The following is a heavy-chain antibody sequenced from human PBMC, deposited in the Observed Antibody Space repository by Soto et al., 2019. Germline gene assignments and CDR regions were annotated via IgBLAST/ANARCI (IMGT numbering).Heavy chain of an antibody. Sequence: GGSLRLSCAASGFTFSSYAMSWVRQAPGKGLVWVAAISGSGASTDYADSVKGRFTISRGNAKSTLYLQTNSLTIEDTALYYCVRDFRWGQGTLVTVSS. CDR3: VRDFR. J-gene: IGHJ1*01. CDR1: GFTFSSYA. V-gene: IGHV3-23*01. CDR2: ISGSGAST.